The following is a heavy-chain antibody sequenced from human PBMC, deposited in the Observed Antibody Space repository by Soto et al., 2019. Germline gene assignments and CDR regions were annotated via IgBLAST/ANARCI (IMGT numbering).Heavy chain of an antibody. D-gene: IGHD4-17*01. CDR1: GFTCSSYG. CDR2: IWYDGSNK. J-gene: IGHJ4*02. CDR3: ARDLVDGEGDY. Sequence: WVSLRLSWAAAGFTCSSYGMHWVRQAPGKGLEWVAVIWYDGSNKYYADSVKGRFTISRDNSKNTLYLQMNSLRAEDTAVYYCARDLVDGEGDYWGQGTLVTVSS. V-gene: IGHV3-33*08.